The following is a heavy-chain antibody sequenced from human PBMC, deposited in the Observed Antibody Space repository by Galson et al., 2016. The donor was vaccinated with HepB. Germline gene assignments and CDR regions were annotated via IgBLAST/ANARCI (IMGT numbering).Heavy chain of an antibody. Sequence: SLRLSCAASGFTLRTYGMIWVRQAPGKGLEWVSGIYGGGGNTYYADSLKGRFTISRDNSKNTLYLQMNSLKVEDTAVYYCAKGVKGGYDTMTGDYFHYYHCLDVWGQGTTVTVSS. D-gene: IGHD3-9*01. J-gene: IGHJ6*02. CDR1: GFTLRTYG. CDR2: IYGGGGNT. V-gene: IGHV3-23*01. CDR3: AKGVKGGYDTMTGDYFHYYHCLDV.